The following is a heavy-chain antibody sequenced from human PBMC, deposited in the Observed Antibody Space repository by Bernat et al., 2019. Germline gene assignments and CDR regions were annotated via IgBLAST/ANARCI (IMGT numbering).Heavy chain of an antibody. CDR1: GYSISSGYY. CDR3: ARDQGSSWYKKYNWFDP. J-gene: IGHJ5*02. Sequence: QVQLQESGPGLVKPSETLSLTCAVSGYSISSGYYWGWIRQPPGKGLEWIGSIYHSGSTYYNPSLKSRVTISVDTSKNQFSLKLSSVTAADTAVDYCARDQGSSWYKKYNWFDPWGQGTLVTVSS. D-gene: IGHD6-13*01. CDR2: IYHSGST. V-gene: IGHV4-38-2*02.